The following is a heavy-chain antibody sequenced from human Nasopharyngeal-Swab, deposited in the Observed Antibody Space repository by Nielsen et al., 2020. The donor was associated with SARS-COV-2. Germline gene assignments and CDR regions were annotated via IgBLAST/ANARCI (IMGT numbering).Heavy chain of an antibody. D-gene: IGHD4-17*01. CDR2: INSDGSST. V-gene: IGHV3-74*01. CDR3: ASLYGDYYYYYMDV. Sequence: VRQAPGKGLVWVSRINSDGSSTSYADSVKGRFTISRDNAKNTLYLQMNILRAEDTAVYYCASLYGDYYYYYMDVWGKGTTVTVSS. J-gene: IGHJ6*03.